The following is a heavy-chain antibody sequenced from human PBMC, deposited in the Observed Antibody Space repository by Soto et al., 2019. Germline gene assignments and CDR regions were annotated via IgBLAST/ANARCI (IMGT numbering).Heavy chain of an antibody. D-gene: IGHD3-22*01. V-gene: IGHV3-33*01. CDR3: ARDLYDSSGYYYFDY. CDR2: IWYDGSNK. Sequence: GGSLRLSCAASGFTFSSYGMHWVRQAPGKGLEWVAVIWYDGSNKYYADSVKGRFTISRDNSKNTLYLQMNSLRAEDTAVYYCARDLYDSSGYYYFDYWGQGTLVTVSS. J-gene: IGHJ4*02. CDR1: GFTFSSYG.